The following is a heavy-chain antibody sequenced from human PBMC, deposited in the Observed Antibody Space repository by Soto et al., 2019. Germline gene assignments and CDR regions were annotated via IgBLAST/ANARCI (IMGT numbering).Heavy chain of an antibody. Sequence: SVKVSCKASGGTFSSYAISCVRQAPGQGLEWMGGIIPIFGTANYAQKFQGRVTITADKSTSTAYMELSSLRSEDTAVYYCARLGIAASYYYGMDVWGQGTTVTVSS. CDR2: IIPIFGTA. CDR3: ARLGIAASYYYGMDV. D-gene: IGHD6-13*01. V-gene: IGHV1-69*06. J-gene: IGHJ6*02. CDR1: GGTFSSYA.